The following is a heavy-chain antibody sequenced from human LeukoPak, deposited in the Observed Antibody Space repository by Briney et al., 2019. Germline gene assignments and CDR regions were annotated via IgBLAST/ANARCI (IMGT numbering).Heavy chain of an antibody. D-gene: IGHD3-10*01. V-gene: IGHV4-39*01. CDR3: ARYVVYGSGKYYFDY. J-gene: IGHJ4*02. CDR2: INYRGST. Sequence: SETPSLTCTVSGGSISSSDYYWSWIRQPPGKELEWIASINYRGSTYYNPSLKSRVTISVDTSKNQFSLRLSSVTAADTAVYFCARYVVYGSGKYYFDYWGQGSLVTVSS. CDR1: GGSISSSDYY.